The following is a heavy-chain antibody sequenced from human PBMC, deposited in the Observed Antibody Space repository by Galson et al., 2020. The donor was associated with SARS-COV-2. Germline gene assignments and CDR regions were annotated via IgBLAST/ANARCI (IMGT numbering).Heavy chain of an antibody. V-gene: IGHV1-8*01. CDR3: ARGLGSSWYAVDAFDI. J-gene: IGHJ3*02. Sequence: ASVKVSCKASGYTFTSYDINWVRQATGQGLEWMGWMNPNSGNTGYAQKFQGRVTMTRNTSISTAYMELSSLRSEDTAVYYCARGLGSSWYAVDAFDIWGQGTMVTVSS. D-gene: IGHD6-13*01. CDR1: GYTFTSYD. CDR2: MNPNSGNT.